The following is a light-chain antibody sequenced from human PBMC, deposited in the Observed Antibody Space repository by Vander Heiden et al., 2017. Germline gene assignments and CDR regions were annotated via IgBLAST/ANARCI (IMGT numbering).Light chain of an antibody. V-gene: IGKV4-1*01. CDR2: WAS. CDR3: QQYYSIPPT. CDR1: QSVFYSSNNKNY. Sequence: DIVMTQSPDSLAVSLGERATINCKSSQSVFYSSNNKNYLAWYQQKPGQPPNLLIDWASTRASGVPDRFSGSGSETDFTLTITSLQAEDVAVYYCQQYYSIPPTFGQGTKLEI. J-gene: IGKJ2*01.